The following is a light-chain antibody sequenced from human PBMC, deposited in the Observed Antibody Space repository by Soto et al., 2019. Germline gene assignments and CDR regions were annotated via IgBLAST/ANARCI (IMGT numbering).Light chain of an antibody. Sequence: IQMTQSPSSLSASVGDRVTITCRASQAIRNDLAWFQQKPGKAPKRLIYAASSLQGGVPSRFSGSGSGKDFTLTISSLQPEDFATYYCLQHNSYPFTFCQGTELDIK. J-gene: IGKJ2*01. CDR1: QAIRND. CDR2: AAS. CDR3: LQHNSYPFT. V-gene: IGKV1-17*01.